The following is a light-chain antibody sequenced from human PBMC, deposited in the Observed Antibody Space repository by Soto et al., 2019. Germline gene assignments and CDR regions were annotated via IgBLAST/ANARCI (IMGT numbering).Light chain of an antibody. V-gene: IGKV1-5*01. CDR2: DAS. J-gene: IGKJ3*01. Sequence: DIQMTQSPTSLSASLGDRVNITCRASQSISSWLAWYQQKPGQPPKLLIYDASSLESGVPSRFSGSGSGSEFTLTISSLQPEDFATYYCQQGITLGPGTKVDIK. CDR3: QQGIT. CDR1: QSISSW.